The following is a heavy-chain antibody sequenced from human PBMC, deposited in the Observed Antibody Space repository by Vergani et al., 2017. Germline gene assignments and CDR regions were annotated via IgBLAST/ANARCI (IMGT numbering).Heavy chain of an antibody. D-gene: IGHD2-2*01. CDR2: IYYSGST. CDR1: GGSISSGDYY. V-gene: IGHV4-61*08. J-gene: IGHJ6*03. Sequence: QVQLQESGPGLVKPSQTLSLTCTVSGGSISSGDYYWSWIRQPPGKGLEWIGYIYYSGSTHYNPSLKSRVTITVDPSKNQFSLKLSSVTAANTAVYYCARVECSSTSCYYYYYYYMDVWGKGTTVTVSS. CDR3: ARVECSSTSCYYYYYYYMDV.